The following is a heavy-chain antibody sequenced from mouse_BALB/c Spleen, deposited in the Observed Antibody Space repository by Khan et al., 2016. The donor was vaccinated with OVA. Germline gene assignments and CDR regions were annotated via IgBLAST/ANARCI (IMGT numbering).Heavy chain of an antibody. D-gene: IGHD2-3*01. Sequence: QVQLQQSGTELAKPGASVKMSCKASGYTFISYWMHWVKQRPGQGLEWIGYINPSTDYTAYNQKFKDKATLTTDKSSNTAYMQLSSLPSEASGAFYCTRRGLDGIFVYWGQGTRVTVSA. CDR2: INPSTDYT. V-gene: IGHV1-7*01. CDR1: GYTFISYW. CDR3: TRRGLDGIFVY. J-gene: IGHJ3*01.